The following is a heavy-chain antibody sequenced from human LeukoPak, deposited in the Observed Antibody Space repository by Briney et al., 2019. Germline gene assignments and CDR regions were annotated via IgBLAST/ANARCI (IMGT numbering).Heavy chain of an antibody. CDR1: GFTFSSYG. J-gene: IGHJ4*02. CDR2: ISYDGSNK. D-gene: IGHD5-18*01. V-gene: IGHV3-30*18. Sequence: GGSLRLSCAASGFTFSSYGMHWVRQAPGKGLEWVAVISYDGSNKYYADSVKSRFTISRDNSKNTLYLQMNSLRAEDTAVYYCAKDFSGYGYGFPGYWGQGTLVTVSS. CDR3: AKDFSGYGYGFPGY.